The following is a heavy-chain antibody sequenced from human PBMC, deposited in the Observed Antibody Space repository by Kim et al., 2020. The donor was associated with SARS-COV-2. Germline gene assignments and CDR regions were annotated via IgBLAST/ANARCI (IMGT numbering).Heavy chain of an antibody. CDR3: AKPGGVGLTVASYYYYGLDA. J-gene: IGHJ6*02. V-gene: IGHV3-23*01. Sequence: GRLTTSRDNSKNTLYLQMNSLRAEDTAVYYCAKPGGVGLTVASYYYYGLDAWGQGTTVTVSS. D-gene: IGHD3-16*01.